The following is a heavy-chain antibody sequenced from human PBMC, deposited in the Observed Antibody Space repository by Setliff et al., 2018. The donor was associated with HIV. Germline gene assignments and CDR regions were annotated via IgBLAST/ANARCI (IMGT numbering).Heavy chain of an antibody. D-gene: IGHD3-3*01. J-gene: IGHJ3*02. CDR3: AKSIHVEKYNFWSGTGPNAFDI. CDR2: ISGSGDTT. CDR1: GFTFNKYA. Sequence: GGSLRLSCAATGFTFNKYAMSWVRQAPGKGLEWVSGISGSGDTTYYADSVKGRFTISRDNSRNTLYVQMKSLRAEDTAVYYCAKSIHVEKYNFWSGTGPNAFDIWGQGTMVTVSS. V-gene: IGHV3-23*01.